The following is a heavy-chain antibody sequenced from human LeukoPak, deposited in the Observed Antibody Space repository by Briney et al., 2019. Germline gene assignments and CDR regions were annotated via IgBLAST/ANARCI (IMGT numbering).Heavy chain of an antibody. D-gene: IGHD3-22*01. CDR3: ARGQDYYDSSGYQYPLPLDY. V-gene: IGHV1-69*13. Sequence: ASVKVSCKASGGTFSSYAISWVRQAPGQGLEWMGGIIPIFGTANYAQKFQGRVTITADESTSTAYMELSSLRSEDTAVYYCARGQDYYDSSGYQYPLPLDYWGQGTLVTVSS. CDR2: IIPIFGTA. J-gene: IGHJ4*02. CDR1: GGTFSSYA.